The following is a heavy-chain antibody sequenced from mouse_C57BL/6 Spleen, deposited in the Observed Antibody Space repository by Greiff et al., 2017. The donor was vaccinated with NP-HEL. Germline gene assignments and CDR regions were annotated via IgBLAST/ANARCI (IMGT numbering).Heavy chain of an antibody. V-gene: IGHV5-6*01. CDR2: ISSGGSYT. Sequence: DVHLVESGGDLVKPGGSLKLSCAASGFTFSSYGMSWVRQTPDKRLEWVATISSGGSYTYYPDSVKGRFTISRDNAKNTLYLQMSSLKSEDTAMYYCARQGYSNYEGYAMDYWGQGTSVTVSS. CDR3: ARQGYSNYEGYAMDY. J-gene: IGHJ4*01. CDR1: GFTFSSYG. D-gene: IGHD2-5*01.